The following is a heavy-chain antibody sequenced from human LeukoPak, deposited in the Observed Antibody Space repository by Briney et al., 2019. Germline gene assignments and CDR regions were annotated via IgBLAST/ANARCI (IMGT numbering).Heavy chain of an antibody. CDR2: INAGNGNT. J-gene: IGHJ4*02. CDR3: ARVRDDAYYDYVWGSYRSYYFDY. Sequence: ASVKVSCKASGYTFTSYDINWVRQATGQGLEWMGWINAGNGNTKYSQKFQGRVTITRDTSASTAYMELSSLRSENTAVYYCARVRDDAYYDYVWGSYRSYYFDYWGQGTLVTVSS. D-gene: IGHD3-16*02. CDR1: GYTFTSYD. V-gene: IGHV1-3*01.